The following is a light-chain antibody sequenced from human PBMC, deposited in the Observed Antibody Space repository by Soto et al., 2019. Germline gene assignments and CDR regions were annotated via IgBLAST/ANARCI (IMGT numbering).Light chain of an antibody. CDR2: LAS. J-gene: IGKJ1*01. Sequence: EIVMTQSPLSLTVTPGEPASISCKSSQSLQHNNGNTLLDWYMQKPGQSPQLLIYLASRRAPGAPDRVSGSGSCTDFTLRISTVEADDAAIYYCMQALQTPRKFGQGTKLVI. V-gene: IGKV2-28*01. CDR1: QSLQHNNGNTL. CDR3: MQALQTPRK.